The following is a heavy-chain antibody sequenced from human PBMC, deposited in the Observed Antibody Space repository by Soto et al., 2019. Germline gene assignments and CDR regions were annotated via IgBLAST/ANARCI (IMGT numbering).Heavy chain of an antibody. CDR3: VRERGGAIIVGVTGTFDV. Sequence: QVQLVQSGAEVKKPRSSVKDSCKASGGTFSSYAISWVRQAPGQGLEWMGGIIAILGKANYAEKFQGRVTITADECTSTAYMDLSSLRSEDTAVYYCVRERGGAIIVGVTGTFDVWGQGTLVTVSS. CDR2: IIAILGKA. V-gene: IGHV1-69*01. D-gene: IGHD1-26*01. J-gene: IGHJ3*01. CDR1: GGTFSSYA.